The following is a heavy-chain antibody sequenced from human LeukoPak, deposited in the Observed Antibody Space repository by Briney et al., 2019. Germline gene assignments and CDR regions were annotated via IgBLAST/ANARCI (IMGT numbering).Heavy chain of an antibody. Sequence: GGSLRLSCAASGFTFSSYNMNWVRQAPGKGLEWVSSISSSSSYIYYADSVKGRFTISRDNAKNSLYLQMNSLRAEDTAVYYCAKLLSYDFWTGYSNWFDPWGQGALVTVSS. CDR2: ISSSSSYI. CDR3: AKLLSYDFWTGYSNWFDP. J-gene: IGHJ5*02. V-gene: IGHV3-21*04. D-gene: IGHD3-3*01. CDR1: GFTFSSYN.